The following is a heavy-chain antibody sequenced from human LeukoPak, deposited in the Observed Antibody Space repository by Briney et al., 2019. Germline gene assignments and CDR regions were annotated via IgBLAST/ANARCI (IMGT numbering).Heavy chain of an antibody. D-gene: IGHD5-18*01. CDR2: IIPIFGTA. J-gene: IGHJ3*02. V-gene: IGHV1-69*05. CDR3: ARYSYGYGVDGFDI. CDR1: GGTFSSFA. Sequence: SVKVSCKASGGTFSSFAISWVRQAPGQGLEWMGRIIPIFGTANYAQKFQGRVTITTDESTSTAYMELSSLRSEDTAVYYCARYSYGYGVDGFDIWGQGTMVTVSS.